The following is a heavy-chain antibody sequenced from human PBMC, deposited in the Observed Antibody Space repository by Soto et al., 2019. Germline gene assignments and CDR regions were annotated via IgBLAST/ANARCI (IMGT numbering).Heavy chain of an antibody. CDR2: ITHSGTT. CDR3: ARVSCSGGSCYLRSSYNYYVMEV. J-gene: IGHJ6*01. D-gene: IGHD2-15*01. CDR1: GASLSGYY. Sequence: PSETRSLTCAVHGASLSGYYWSWVRQSPGKRLEWIGEITHSGTTNYSPSLKSPVTISVDSSNNHSFLSLRSVTAAYKGVYYFARVSCSGGSCYLRSSYNYYVMEVWGQGTRGAVSS. V-gene: IGHV4-34*01.